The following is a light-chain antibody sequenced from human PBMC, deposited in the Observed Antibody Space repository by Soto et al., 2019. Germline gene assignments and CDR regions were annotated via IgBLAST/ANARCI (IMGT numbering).Light chain of an antibody. Sequence: EIVLTQSPGTLSLSPGERVTLSCRASQSVRGSQLAWYQQKPGQPPRLLIYGASSTASGVPDRFSGIASGTDFTFIISRLEPEDFGMFYCQQYGHFPHTFGEGTKLETK. V-gene: IGKV3-20*01. CDR1: QSVRGSQ. CDR2: GAS. CDR3: QQYGHFPHT. J-gene: IGKJ2*01.